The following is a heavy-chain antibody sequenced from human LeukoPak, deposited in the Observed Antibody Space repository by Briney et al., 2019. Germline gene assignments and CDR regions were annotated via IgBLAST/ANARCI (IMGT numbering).Heavy chain of an antibody. J-gene: IGHJ4*02. Sequence: ASVKVSCKASGYTFSGTGWYLYWLRQAPGQGLECMGWIYPNNGATAYAQKFQGRVAMTRDTSITTAYVELSRLRPDDTAVYYCARGGPAQTVDFWGQGTLVTVSS. CDR3: ARGGPAQTVDF. CDR1: GYTFSGTGWY. D-gene: IGHD1-26*01. V-gene: IGHV1-2*02. CDR2: IYPNNGAT.